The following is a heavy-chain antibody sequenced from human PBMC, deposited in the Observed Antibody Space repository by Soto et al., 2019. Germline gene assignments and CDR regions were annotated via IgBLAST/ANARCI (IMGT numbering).Heavy chain of an antibody. CDR2: IYYSGST. J-gene: IGHJ4*02. V-gene: IGHV4-39*01. CDR3: ARQTYYYGSGSYYKPTYFDY. Sequence: QLQLQESGPGLVKPSETLSLTCTVSGGSISSSSYYWGWIRQPPGKGLEWIGSIYYSGSTYYNPSLKSRVTLSVDTSKNQFSLKLSSVTAADTAVYYCARQTYYYGSGSYYKPTYFDYWGQGTLVTVSS. CDR1: GGSISSSSYY. D-gene: IGHD3-10*01.